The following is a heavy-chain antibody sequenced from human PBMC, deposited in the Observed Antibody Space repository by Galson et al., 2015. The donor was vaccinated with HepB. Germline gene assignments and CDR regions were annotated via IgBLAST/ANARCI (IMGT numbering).Heavy chain of an antibody. CDR1: GDSINSAEYC. Sequence: GDSINSAEYCWTWIRQTPGKGLEWIGYIYYSGSTYYNPSLKSRVDISIDTSTNQFSLSVTSVTAADTAVYYCVRRGYYTIVFDYWGQGALVTVSS. D-gene: IGHD2-15*01. CDR3: VRRGYYTIVFDY. CDR2: IYYSGST. V-gene: IGHV4-30-4*01. J-gene: IGHJ4*02.